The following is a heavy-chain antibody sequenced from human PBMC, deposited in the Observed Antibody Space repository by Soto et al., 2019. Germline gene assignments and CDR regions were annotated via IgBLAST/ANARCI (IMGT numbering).Heavy chain of an antibody. CDR3: AKDLYSSSWYIYYGMDV. Sequence: QVQLVESGGGVVQPGRSLRLSCAASGFTFISYGMHWVRQAPGKGLEWVAVISYDGSNKYYADSVKGRFTISRDNSKNTLYLQMNSLRAEDTAVYYCAKDLYSSSWYIYYGMDVWGQGTTVTVSS. CDR2: ISYDGSNK. CDR1: GFTFISYG. J-gene: IGHJ6*02. V-gene: IGHV3-30*18. D-gene: IGHD6-13*01.